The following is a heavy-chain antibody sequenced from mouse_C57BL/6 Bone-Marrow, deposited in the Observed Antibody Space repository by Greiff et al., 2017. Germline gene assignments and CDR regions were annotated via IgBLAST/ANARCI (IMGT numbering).Heavy chain of an antibody. CDR2: ISYDGSN. V-gene: IGHV3-6*01. D-gene: IGHD2-10*01. CDR1: GYSITSGYY. CDR3: ARGLLWYPWFAY. Sequence: EVQLQESGPGLVKPSQSLSLTCSVTGYSITSGYYWNWIRQFPGNKLEWMGYISYDGSNNYNPSLKNRISITRDTSKNQFFLKLNSVTTEDTATYYCARGLLWYPWFAYRGQWALGTVSA. J-gene: IGHJ3*01.